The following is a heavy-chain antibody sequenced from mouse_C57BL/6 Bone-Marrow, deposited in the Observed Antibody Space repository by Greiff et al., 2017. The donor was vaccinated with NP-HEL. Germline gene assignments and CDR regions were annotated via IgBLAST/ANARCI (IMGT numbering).Heavy chain of an antibody. D-gene: IGHD2-2*01. CDR1: GFTFSSYA. J-gene: IGHJ2*01. V-gene: IGHV5-4*01. CDR2: ISDGGSYT. Sequence: EVQLVESGGGLVKPGGSLTLSCAASGFTFSSYAMSWVRQTPEKRLEWVATISDGGSYTYYPDNVKGRFTISRDNAKNNLYLQMSHLKSEDTAMYYCARGTPSTTVSFDYWGQGTTLTVSS. CDR3: ARGTPSTTVSFDY.